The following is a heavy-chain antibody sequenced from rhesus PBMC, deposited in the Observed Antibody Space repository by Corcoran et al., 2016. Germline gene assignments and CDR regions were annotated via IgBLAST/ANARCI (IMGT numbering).Heavy chain of an antibody. CDR2: IYGGSGST. CDR3: ARFDGSSYCDY. V-gene: IGHV4-147*01. D-gene: IGHD4-29*01. J-gene: IGHJ4*01. CDR1: GGSISSKY. Sequence: QVPLQESGPGLVKPSETLSLTCAVSGGSISSKYWSWFRQSPGKGLEWIGYIYGGSGSTSYNPSLKSRVTISTDTSKNQFSLKLSSVTAADTAVYYCARFDGSSYCDYWGQGVLVTVSS.